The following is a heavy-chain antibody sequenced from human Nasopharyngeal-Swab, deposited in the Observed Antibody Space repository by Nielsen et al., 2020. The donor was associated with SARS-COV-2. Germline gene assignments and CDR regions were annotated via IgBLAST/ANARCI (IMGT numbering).Heavy chain of an antibody. V-gene: IGHV3-7*03. D-gene: IGHD2-2*01. Sequence: GGSLRLSCAASGFTFSSYWMSWVRQAPGKGLEWVANIKQDGSEKYYVDSVKGRFTISRDNAKNSLYLQMNSLRSEDTAVYYCAAPYCSSTSCSDAFDIWGQGTMVTVSS. CDR2: IKQDGSEK. J-gene: IGHJ3*02. CDR3: AAPYCSSTSCSDAFDI. CDR1: GFTFSSYW.